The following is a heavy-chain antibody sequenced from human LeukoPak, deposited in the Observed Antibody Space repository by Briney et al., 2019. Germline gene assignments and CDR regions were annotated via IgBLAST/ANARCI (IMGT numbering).Heavy chain of an antibody. J-gene: IGHJ5*02. Sequence: SETLSLTCTVSGGSINDYYWTWIRQAPGKGLEWIGYISNSGTTDYNPSLKSRVTMSVDTSNNEFSLRLTSVTAADTAMYYCARVVRGAVTSNCFDPWGQGALVTVSS. CDR3: ARVVRGAVTSNCFDP. CDR1: GGSINDYY. V-gene: IGHV4-59*01. D-gene: IGHD4-17*01. CDR2: ISNSGTT.